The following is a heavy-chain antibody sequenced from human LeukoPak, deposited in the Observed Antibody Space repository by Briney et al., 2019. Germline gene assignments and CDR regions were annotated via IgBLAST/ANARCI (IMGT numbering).Heavy chain of an antibody. V-gene: IGHV1-18*01. J-gene: IGHJ4*02. Sequence: ASVKVSCKASGYTFTSYGISWVRQAPGQGLEWMGWISAYNGNTDYAQKLQGRVTMTTDTSTSTAYMELRSLRSDDTAVYYCARGDYDILTGYWVYWGQGTLVTVSS. CDR1: GYTFTSYG. D-gene: IGHD3-9*01. CDR3: ARGDYDILTGYWVY. CDR2: ISAYNGNT.